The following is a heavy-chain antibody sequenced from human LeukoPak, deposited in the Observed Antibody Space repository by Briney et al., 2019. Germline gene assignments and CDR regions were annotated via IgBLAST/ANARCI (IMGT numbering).Heavy chain of an antibody. D-gene: IGHD3-22*01. J-gene: IGHJ4*02. CDR3: ARGQDYYDSSGYLDY. CDR2: IWYDGSNK. CDR1: GFTFSSYG. Sequence: GRSLRLSCAASGFTFSSYGMHWVRQAPGKGLEWVAVIWYDGSNKCYADSVKGRFTISRDNSKNTLYLQMNSLRAEDTAVYYCARGQDYYDSSGYLDYWGQGTLVTVSS. V-gene: IGHV3-33*01.